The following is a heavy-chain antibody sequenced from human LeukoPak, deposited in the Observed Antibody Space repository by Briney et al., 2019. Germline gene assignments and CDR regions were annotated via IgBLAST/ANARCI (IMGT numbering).Heavy chain of an antibody. CDR2: IPFDGNNK. Sequence: GGSLRLSCAGSGFTFSSYGMHWVRLAPGKGLEWVAFIPFDGNNKSYTDSLKGRFTISGDNSKNTLYLQMNSLRADDTAIYYCAKGSPRTMESWGQGTLVTVSS. D-gene: IGHD4/OR15-4a*01. J-gene: IGHJ4*02. CDR3: AKGSPRTMES. CDR1: GFTFSSYG. V-gene: IGHV3-30*02.